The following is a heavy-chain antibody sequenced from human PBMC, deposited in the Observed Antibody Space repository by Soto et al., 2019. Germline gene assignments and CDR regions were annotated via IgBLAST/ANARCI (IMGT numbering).Heavy chain of an antibody. CDR1: GYTFTSYY. CDR2: INPSGGST. J-gene: IGHJ3*02. D-gene: IGHD3-22*01. V-gene: IGHV1-46*01. CDR3: ARDRITMIVVGDAFDI. Sequence: QVQLVQSGAEVKKPGASVKVSCKASGYTFTSYYMHWVRQAPGQGLEWMGIINPSGGSTSYAQKCQGRVTMTRDTSTSTVYMELSRLRSEDTAVYYCARDRITMIVVGDAFDIWGQGTMVTVSS.